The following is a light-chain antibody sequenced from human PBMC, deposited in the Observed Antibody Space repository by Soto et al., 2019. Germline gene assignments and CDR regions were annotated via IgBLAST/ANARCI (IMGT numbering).Light chain of an antibody. CDR2: AAS. CDR1: QGIRNY. V-gene: IGKV1-27*01. J-gene: IGKJ5*01. CDR3: QQYNNWPS. Sequence: DIQMTQSPSAMSASVGDRVTITCRASQGIRNYLAWYQQKPGKVPKLLIYAASTLQSGVPSRFSGSGSGTDFTLTISSLQPEDFAVYFCQQYNNWPSFGQGTRLEIK.